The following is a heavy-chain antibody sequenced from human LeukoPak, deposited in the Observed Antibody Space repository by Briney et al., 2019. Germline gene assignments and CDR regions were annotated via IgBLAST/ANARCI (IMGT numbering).Heavy chain of an antibody. D-gene: IGHD5/OR15-5a*01. V-gene: IGHV1-2*02. CDR1: GYTFIGYY. CDR3: ARLVGLSTTASY. CDR2: INPTTGGT. J-gene: IGHJ4*02. Sequence: ASVKVSCKASGYTFIGYYLHWVRQAPGQGLEWMGWINPTTGGTNYAQKFQDRVTMTRDTSTNTAYMELGRLTPDDTAVYYCARLVGLSTTASYWGQGTQVIVSS.